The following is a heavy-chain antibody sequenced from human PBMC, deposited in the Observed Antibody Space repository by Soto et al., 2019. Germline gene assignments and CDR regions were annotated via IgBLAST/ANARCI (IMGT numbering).Heavy chain of an antibody. V-gene: IGHV2-5*02. CDR1: GFSLTTTGAG. CDR3: AHSAWYAFGF. Sequence: QITLKESGPTLVKPTQTLTLTCTFSGFSLTTTGAGVGWIRQPPGKALEWLALIYWDDDRRYSPSLKSRLTITKDTSKNQVVLTMTNMDPVDTATYFLAHSAWYAFGFWGQGTLVTVSS. CDR2: IYWDDDR. J-gene: IGHJ3*01. D-gene: IGHD2-8*02.